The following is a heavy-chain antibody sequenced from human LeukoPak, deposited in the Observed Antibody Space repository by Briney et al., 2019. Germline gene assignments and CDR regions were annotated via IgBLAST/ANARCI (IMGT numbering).Heavy chain of an antibody. CDR3: ARQKCTSASCLTKNAFDI. CDR1: GSISGYY. CDR2: IYTSGRT. Sequence: PSETLSLPCTVSGSISGYYWRWIRQPPGKGLEWIGYIYTSGRTNYNRSRESRVTISVDPSKNQFSLALSSVNAADTDVYYCARQKCTSASCLTKNAFDIWGQGKMVPVSS. D-gene: IGHD2-2*01. V-gene: IGHV4-4*09. J-gene: IGHJ3*02.